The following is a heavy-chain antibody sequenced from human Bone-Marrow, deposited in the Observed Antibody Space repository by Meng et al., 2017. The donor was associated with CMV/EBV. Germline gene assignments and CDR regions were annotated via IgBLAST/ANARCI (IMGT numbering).Heavy chain of an antibody. D-gene: IGHD2-2*01. Sequence: ASVKVSCKASGYTFTSYDINWVRQATGQGLEWMGWMNPNSGNTGYAQKFQGRVTITRNTSISTAYMELSSLRSEDTAVYYCARGGNIVVVPAAIVYYYYGMDVWGQGPTVPVYS. CDR2: MNPNSGNT. V-gene: IGHV1-8*03. J-gene: IGHJ6*02. CDR3: ARGGNIVVVPAAIVYYYYGMDV. CDR1: GYTFTSYD.